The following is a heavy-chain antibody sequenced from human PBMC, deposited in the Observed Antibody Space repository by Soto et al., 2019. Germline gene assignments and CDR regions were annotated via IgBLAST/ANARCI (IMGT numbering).Heavy chain of an antibody. J-gene: IGHJ6*02. CDR1: GFTFSSYA. Sequence: GGSLRLSCAASGFTFSSYAMSWVRQAPGKGLEWVSAISGSGGSTYYADSVKGRFTISRDNSKNTLYLQMNSLRAEDTAVYYCAKDRGYDFWSGYYRPVGDFGMDVWGQGTTVTVSS. CDR3: AKDRGYDFWSGYYRPVGDFGMDV. CDR2: ISGSGGST. V-gene: IGHV3-23*01. D-gene: IGHD3-3*01.